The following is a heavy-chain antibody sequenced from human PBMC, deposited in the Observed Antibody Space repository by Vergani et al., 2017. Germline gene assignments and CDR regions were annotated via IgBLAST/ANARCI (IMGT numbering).Heavy chain of an antibody. V-gene: IGHV4-31*03. D-gene: IGHD6-13*01. Sequence: QVQLQESGPGLVKPSQTLSLTCTVSGGSISSGGYYWSWIRQHPGKGLEWIGYIYYSGSTYYNPSLKSRVTISVDTSKNQFPLKLSSVTAADTAVYYCARDSSGIAAAGPKQNYYGMDVWGQGTTVTVSS. CDR1: GGSISSGGYY. CDR2: IYYSGST. J-gene: IGHJ6*02. CDR3: ARDSSGIAAAGPKQNYYGMDV.